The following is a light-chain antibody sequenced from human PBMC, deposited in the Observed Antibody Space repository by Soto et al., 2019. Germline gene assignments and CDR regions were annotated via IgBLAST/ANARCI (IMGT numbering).Light chain of an antibody. V-gene: IGKV1-39*01. CDR3: QHTYTTPVT. J-gene: IGKJ4*01. Sequence: DIQMTQSPSSLSSSVGDRVTLTCRTSQSISSYLHWYQQKPGKAPQLLIYGASSLKSGVPSRCSGSGSGTDFTLTISSLQPEDFAIYYCQHTYTTPVTFGGGTKVEIK. CDR1: QSISSY. CDR2: GAS.